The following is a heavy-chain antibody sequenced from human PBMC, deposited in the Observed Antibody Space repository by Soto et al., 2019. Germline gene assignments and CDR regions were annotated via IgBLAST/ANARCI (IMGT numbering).Heavy chain of an antibody. J-gene: IGHJ4*02. CDR2: ISYDGSNN. Sequence: QVQLVESGGGVVRPGRSLRLSCAASGFTFSSYAMRWVRQAPGQGLEWVAFISYDGSNNYYADSVKGRFTISRDNSKNTLYLQMNRLRAEDTAVYYCARDFHPYSGSYFANYWGQGTLVTVSS. V-gene: IGHV3-30-3*01. CDR1: GFTFSSYA. D-gene: IGHD1-26*01. CDR3: ARDFHPYSGSYFANY.